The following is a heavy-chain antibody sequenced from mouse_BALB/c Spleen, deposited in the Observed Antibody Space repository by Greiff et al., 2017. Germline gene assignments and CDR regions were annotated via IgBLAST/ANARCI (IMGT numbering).Heavy chain of an antibody. V-gene: IGHV1-9*01. Sequence: VKLQESGAELMKPGASVKISCKATGYTFSSYWIEWVKQRPGHGLEWIGEILPGSGSTNYNEKFKGKATFTADTSSNTAYMQLSSLTSEDSAVYYCARGDYRSAWFAYWGQGTLVTVSA. CDR3: ARGDYRSAWFAY. D-gene: IGHD2-14*01. J-gene: IGHJ3*01. CDR1: GYTFSSYW. CDR2: ILPGSGST.